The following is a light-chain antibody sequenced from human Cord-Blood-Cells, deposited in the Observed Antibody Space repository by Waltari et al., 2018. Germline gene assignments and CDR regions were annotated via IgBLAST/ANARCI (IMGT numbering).Light chain of an antibody. V-gene: IGKV1-5*01. CDR2: DAS. CDR3: QQYNSYSPYT. J-gene: IGKJ2*01. CDR1: QSISSW. Sequence: DIQMTQSPSTLSASVGDRVPLPCRASQSISSWLAWYQQKPGKAPKLLIYDASSLESGVPSRFSGSGSGTEFTLTISSLQPDDFATYYCQQYNSYSPYTFGQGTKLEIK.